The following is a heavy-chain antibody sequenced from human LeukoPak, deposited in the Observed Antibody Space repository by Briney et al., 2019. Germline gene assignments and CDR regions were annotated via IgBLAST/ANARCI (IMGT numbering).Heavy chain of an antibody. CDR1: GDSINGDY. J-gene: IGHJ4*02. CDR3: ARGSGWLPDS. D-gene: IGHD6-19*01. Sequence: PSETLSLTCTVSGDSINGDYWTWLRQPPGKALEWIGNIFYSGSTHYNPSLKSRVTISVDTSKSQFSLRLSSVTAADAAVYFCARGSGWLPDSWGQGTLVTVSS. CDR2: IFYSGST. V-gene: IGHV4-59*01.